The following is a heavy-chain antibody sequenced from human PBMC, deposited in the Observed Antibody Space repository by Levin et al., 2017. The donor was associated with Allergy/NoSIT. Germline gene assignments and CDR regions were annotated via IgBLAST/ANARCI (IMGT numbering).Heavy chain of an antibody. CDR1: GFTFSSYA. J-gene: IGHJ5*02. CDR2: ISGSGGST. Sequence: PGGSLRLSCAASGFTFSSYAMSWVRQAPGKGLEWVSAISGSGGSTYYADSVKGRFTISRDNSKNTLYLQMNSLRAEDTAVYYCAKDAGIAAAGTFSNWFDPWGQGTLVTVSS. CDR3: AKDAGIAAAGTFSNWFDP. V-gene: IGHV3-23*01. D-gene: IGHD6-13*01.